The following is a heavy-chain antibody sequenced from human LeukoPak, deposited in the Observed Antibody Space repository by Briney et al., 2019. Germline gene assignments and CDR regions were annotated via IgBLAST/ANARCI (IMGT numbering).Heavy chain of an antibody. D-gene: IGHD2-21*02. V-gene: IGHV3-23*01. Sequence: PGGSLRLSCAASGFTFSSYAMSWVRQAPGKGLEWVSAISGSGGSTYYADSVKGRFTISRDNSKNTLYLQMNSLRAEDTAVYYCARVGTYCGGDCYRYFQHWGQGTLVTVSS. CDR2: ISGSGGST. CDR3: ARVGTYCGGDCYRYFQH. J-gene: IGHJ1*01. CDR1: GFTFSSYA.